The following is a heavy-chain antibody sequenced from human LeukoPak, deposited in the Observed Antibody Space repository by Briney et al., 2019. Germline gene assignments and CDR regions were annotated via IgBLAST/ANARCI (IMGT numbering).Heavy chain of an antibody. CDR2: IYSGGST. CDR1: GFTVSSNY. CDR3: AKSSGIQLWLHFDY. D-gene: IGHD5-18*01. V-gene: IGHV3-53*05. J-gene: IGHJ4*02. Sequence: GGSPRLSCAASGFTVSSNYMSWVRQAPGKGLEWVSVIYSGGSTYYADSVKGRFTISRDKSKNTLYLQMNSLRAEDTAVYYCAKSSGIQLWLHFDYWGQGTLVTVSS.